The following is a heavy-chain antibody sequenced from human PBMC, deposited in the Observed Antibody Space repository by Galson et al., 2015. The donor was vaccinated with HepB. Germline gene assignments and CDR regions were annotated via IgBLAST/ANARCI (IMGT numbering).Heavy chain of an antibody. CDR2: TYYKSKWSY. D-gene: IGHD2-8*01. J-gene: IGHJ4*02. CDR1: GDSVSSNSAP. CDR3: ARGNEAIDY. V-gene: IGHV6-1*01. Sequence: CAISGDSVSSNSAPWNWIRQSPSRGLEWLGRTYYKSKWSYNYAVSVKSRITISPDTSKNQFALQLNSVTPEDTAVYYCARGNEAIDYWGQGTLVTVSS.